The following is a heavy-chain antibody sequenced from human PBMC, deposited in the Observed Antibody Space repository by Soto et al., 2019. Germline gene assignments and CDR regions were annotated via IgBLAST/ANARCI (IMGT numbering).Heavy chain of an antibody. CDR1: GFTFSSYA. CDR2: ISYDGSNK. D-gene: IGHD6-19*01. V-gene: IGHV3-30-3*01. J-gene: IGHJ6*01. CDR3: ARYVSSGEFYYYYGMGG. Sequence: QVQLVESGGGVVQPGRSLRLSCAASGFTFSSYAMHWVRQAPGKGLEWVAVISYDGSNKYYADSVKGRFTIARDNSKNTLYLQMNSLRAEDRAVNYCARYVSSGEFYYYYGMGGLGQRTKGTVSS.